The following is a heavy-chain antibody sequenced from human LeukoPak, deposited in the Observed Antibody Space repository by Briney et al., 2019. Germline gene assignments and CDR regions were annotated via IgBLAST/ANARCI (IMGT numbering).Heavy chain of an antibody. Sequence: QSGGSLRLSCAASGFTFSSYWMSWVRQAPGKGLEWVANIKQDGSEKYYVDSVRGRFTISRDNAKNSLYLQMNSLRAEDTAVYYCARVVSSSWPPCYYYGMDVWGQGTTVTVSS. CDR1: GFTFSSYW. CDR2: IKQDGSEK. D-gene: IGHD6-13*01. V-gene: IGHV3-7*03. J-gene: IGHJ6*02. CDR3: ARVVSSSWPPCYYYGMDV.